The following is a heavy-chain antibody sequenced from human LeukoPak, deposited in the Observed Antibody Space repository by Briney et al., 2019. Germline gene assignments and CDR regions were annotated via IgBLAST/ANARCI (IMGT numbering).Heavy chain of an antibody. CDR3: AREGATAGSGYYFDY. CDR1: GFIFSGYS. V-gene: IGHV3-21*01. Sequence: GGSLRLSCAASGFIFSGYSMNWVRQAPGKGLEWVSSISSSSSSIYYADSVKGRFTISRDNTKKSLYLQMNSLRAEDTAVYYCAREGATAGSGYYFDYWGQGSLVTVSS. CDR2: ISSSSSSI. J-gene: IGHJ4*02. D-gene: IGHD6-13*01.